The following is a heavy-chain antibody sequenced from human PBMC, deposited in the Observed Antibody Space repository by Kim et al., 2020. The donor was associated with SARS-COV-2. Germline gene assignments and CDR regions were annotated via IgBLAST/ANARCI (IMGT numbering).Heavy chain of an antibody. J-gene: IGHJ4*02. Sequence: GGSLRLSCAASGFTFSTYAMSWVRQAPGKGLEWVSTINSDGGDAYDADSVRGRFTISRDNSKNKLYLQMNSLGAEDTAVYYCAKDELSGAPSIRCSEWEDCIAAAQAAREDTRPYWGGFDCWGQGTLVTVSS. CDR2: INSDGGDA. CDR3: AKDELSGAPSIRCSEWEDCIAAAQAAREDTRPYWGGFDC. V-gene: IGHV3-23*01. D-gene: IGHD6-13*01. CDR1: GFTFSTYA.